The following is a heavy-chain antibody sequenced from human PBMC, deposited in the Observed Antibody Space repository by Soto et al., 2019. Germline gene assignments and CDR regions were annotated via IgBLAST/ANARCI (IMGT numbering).Heavy chain of an antibody. CDR3: TMTYYDILTGPDY. V-gene: IGHV4-59*01. CDR1: GGSLSSYY. CDR2: IYYSGNT. D-gene: IGHD3-9*01. J-gene: IGHJ4*02. Sequence: SDTLSLTCTVSGGSLSSYYWTWIRQPPGKGLEWIGYIYYSGNTNYNPSLKSRVTISVDTSKNQFSLKLGSVTAADTAVYYCTMTYYDILTGPDYWGQGTLVTVSS.